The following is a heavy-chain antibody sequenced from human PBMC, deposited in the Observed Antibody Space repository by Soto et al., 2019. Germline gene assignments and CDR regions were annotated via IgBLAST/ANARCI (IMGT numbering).Heavy chain of an antibody. CDR2: ISYDGSNK. CDR3: ARGVRVVPAAIYHYYGMDV. CDR1: GFTFSSYA. J-gene: IGHJ6*02. D-gene: IGHD2-2*02. V-gene: IGHV3-30-3*01. Sequence: GGSLRLSCAASGFTFSSYAMHWVRQAPGKGLEWVAVISYDGSNKYYADSVKGRFTISRDNSKNTLYLQMNSLRSEDTAVYYCARGVRVVPAAIYHYYGMDVWGQGTTVTVSS.